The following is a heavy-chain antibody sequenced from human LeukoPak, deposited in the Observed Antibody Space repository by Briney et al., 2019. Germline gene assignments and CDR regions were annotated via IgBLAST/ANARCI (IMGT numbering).Heavy chain of an antibody. CDR2: ISAYNGNT. V-gene: IGHV1-18*01. CDR1: GGTFSSYA. J-gene: IGHJ3*02. D-gene: IGHD2-2*01. CDR3: ARVGLDCSSTTCSPSGAFDI. Sequence: ASVKVSCKASGGTFSSYAISWVRQAPGQGLEWMGWISAYNGNTNYAQKLQGRVTMTADTSTSTAYMELRSLRSDDTAVYYCARVGLDCSSTTCSPSGAFDIWGQGTMVTVSS.